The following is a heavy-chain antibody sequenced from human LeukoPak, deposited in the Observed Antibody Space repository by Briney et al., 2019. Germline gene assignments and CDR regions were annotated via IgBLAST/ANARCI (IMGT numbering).Heavy chain of an antibody. J-gene: IGHJ6*03. CDR1: GFTFSTYG. V-gene: IGHV3-30*18. D-gene: IGHD3-16*01. CDR2: ISYDGSNK. Sequence: PGGSLRLSCAASGFTFSTYGMHWVRQAPGKGLEWVAVISYDGSNKYYADSVKGRFTISRDNSKNTLYLQMNSLRAEDTAVYYCAKVGAGRIKGYYYYYMDVWGKGTTVTVSS. CDR3: AKVGAGRIKGYYYYYMDV.